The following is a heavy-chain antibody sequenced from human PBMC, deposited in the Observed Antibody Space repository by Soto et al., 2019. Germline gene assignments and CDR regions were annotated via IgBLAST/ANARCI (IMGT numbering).Heavy chain of an antibody. V-gene: IGHV3-53*01. J-gene: IGHJ4*02. CDR1: GFTVSSNY. CDR2: IYSGGST. D-gene: IGHD1-26*01. CDR3: AGEVGATTFWSDY. Sequence: PGGSLRLSCAASGFTVSSNYMSWVRQAPGKGLEWVSVIYSGGSTYYADSVKGRFTISRDNSKNTLYLQMNSLRAEDTAVYYCAGEVGATTFWSDYWGQGTLVTVSS.